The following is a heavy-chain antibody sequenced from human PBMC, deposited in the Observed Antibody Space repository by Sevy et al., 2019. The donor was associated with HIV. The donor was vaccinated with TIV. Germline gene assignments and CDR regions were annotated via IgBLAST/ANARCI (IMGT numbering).Heavy chain of an antibody. V-gene: IGHV3-33*01. CDR2: IWYDGSNK. D-gene: IGHD5-12*01. CDR3: ARDEIRWLQDNWFDP. J-gene: IGHJ5*02. CDR1: GFTFSSYG. Sequence: GGSLRLSCAASGFTFSSYGMHWVRQAPGKGLEWVAVIWYDGSNKYYADSVKGRFTISRDNSKNTLYLQMNSLRAEDTAVYYCARDEIRWLQDNWFDPWGQGTLVTVSS.